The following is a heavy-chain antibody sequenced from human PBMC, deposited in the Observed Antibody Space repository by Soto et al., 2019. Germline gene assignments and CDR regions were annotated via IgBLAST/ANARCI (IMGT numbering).Heavy chain of an antibody. V-gene: IGHV3-23*01. CDR2: ISGSGGST. J-gene: IGHJ4*02. CDR3: AKDIRYYYDSSGYVDY. Sequence: PGGSLRLSCAASGFTFSSYAMSWVRQAPGKGLEWVSAISGSGGSTYYADSVKGRFTISRDNSKNTLYLQMNSLRAEDTAVYYCAKDIRYYYDSSGYVDYWGQGTLVTVSS. CDR1: GFTFSSYA. D-gene: IGHD3-22*01.